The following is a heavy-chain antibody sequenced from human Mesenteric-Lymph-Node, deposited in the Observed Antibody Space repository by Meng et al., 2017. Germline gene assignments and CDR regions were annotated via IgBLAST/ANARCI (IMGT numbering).Heavy chain of an antibody. CDR1: GDSITNHNW. V-gene: IGHV4-4*02. J-gene: IGHJ1*01. CDR2: LPHRGSS. CDR3: LRGSGGSV. Sequence: QWHLRQSGPALVTPSETLSLTCAVSGDSITNHNWWAWVRQPPGKGLEWIGELPHRGSSAYHPSLKSRVSMSIDQSKNQFSLKLTSVTAADTAVYHCLRGSGGSVWGQGTLVTVSS. D-gene: IGHD3-10*01.